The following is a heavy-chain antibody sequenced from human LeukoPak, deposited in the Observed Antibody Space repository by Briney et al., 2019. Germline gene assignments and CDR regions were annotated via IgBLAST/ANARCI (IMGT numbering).Heavy chain of an antibody. CDR3: AREMGSVYFDY. CDR1: GFSFGSYG. CDR2: VSYDGSNK. V-gene: IGHV3-33*01. Sequence: GGSLRLSCAASGFSFGSYGIHWVRQTPGKRLEWVAVVSYDGSNKDYSDSVKGRFTISRDNSKNTVNLQMNSLRVEDTAVYYCAREMGSVYFDYWGQGTLVTVSS. J-gene: IGHJ4*02. D-gene: IGHD3-10*01.